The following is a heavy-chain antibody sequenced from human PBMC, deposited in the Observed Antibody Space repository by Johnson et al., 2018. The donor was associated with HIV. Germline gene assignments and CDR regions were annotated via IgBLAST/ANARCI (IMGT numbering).Heavy chain of an antibody. Sequence: ASGFTFSNYGIHWVRQAPGKGLEWVTFIQFDGSHKYSADFVKGRFTISRDTSKKSVFLQMNSLRPEDTAVYYCAKETRDSRSAFDIWGQGTLVTVSS. D-gene: IGHD4-11*01. J-gene: IGHJ3*02. CDR1: GFTFSNYG. CDR2: IQFDGSHK. CDR3: AKETRDSRSAFDI. V-gene: IGHV3-30*02.